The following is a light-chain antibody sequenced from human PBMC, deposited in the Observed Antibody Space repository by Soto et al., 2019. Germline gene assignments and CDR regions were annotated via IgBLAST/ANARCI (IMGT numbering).Light chain of an antibody. J-gene: IGKJ3*01. V-gene: IGKV1-27*01. Sequence: DIQMTQSPSSLSASVGDRVTISCRASQGISNYLAWYQQKPGKVPKLLIYAASTLQSGVPDRFSGRGSGTDFTLNSSSLQPENVPTYDGLMYNSAPCTVGRGNKEDIK. CDR1: QGISNY. CDR3: LMYNSAPCT. CDR2: AAS.